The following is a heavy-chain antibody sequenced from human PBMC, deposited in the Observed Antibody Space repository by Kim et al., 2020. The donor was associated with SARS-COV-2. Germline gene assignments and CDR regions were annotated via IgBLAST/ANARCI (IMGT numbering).Heavy chain of an antibody. Sequence: GGSLRLSCAASGFTFSSYWMHWVRQAPGKGLVWVSRINSDGSSTSYADSVKGRFTISRDNAKNTLYLQMNSLRAEDTAVYYCARRNYYDSSGYSGFVVWGQGTLVTGSS. CDR2: INSDGSST. CDR1: GFTFSSYW. J-gene: IGHJ4*02. CDR3: ARRNYYDSSGYSGFVV. V-gene: IGHV3-74*01. D-gene: IGHD3-22*01.